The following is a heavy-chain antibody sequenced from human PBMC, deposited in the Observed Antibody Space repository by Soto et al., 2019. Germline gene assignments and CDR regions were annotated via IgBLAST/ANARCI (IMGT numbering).Heavy chain of an antibody. D-gene: IGHD2-21*01. CDR3: TTVSVANIYYYYGMDV. Sequence: GGSLRLSCAASGFTFSNAWMSWVRQAPGKGLEWVGRIKSKTDGGTTDYAAPVKGRFTISRDDSKNTLYLQMNSLKTEDTAVYYCTTVSVANIYYYYGMDVWGQGTTVTVYS. CDR2: IKSKTDGGTT. V-gene: IGHV3-15*01. CDR1: GFTFSNAW. J-gene: IGHJ6*02.